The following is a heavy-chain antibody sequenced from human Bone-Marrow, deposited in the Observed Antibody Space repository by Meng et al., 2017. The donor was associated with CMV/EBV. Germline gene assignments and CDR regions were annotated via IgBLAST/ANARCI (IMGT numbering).Heavy chain of an antibody. Sequence: GESLKISCAASGFTFSDYYMSWIRQAPGKGLEWVSYISSSGSTIYYADSVKGRFTISRDNAKNSLYLQMNSLRSEDTAVYYCAGRYCSGGSCRYTPFDYWGQGTRVTVSS. V-gene: IGHV3-11*01. CDR1: GFTFSDYY. CDR2: ISSSGSTI. J-gene: IGHJ4*02. D-gene: IGHD2-15*01. CDR3: AGRYCSGGSCRYTPFDY.